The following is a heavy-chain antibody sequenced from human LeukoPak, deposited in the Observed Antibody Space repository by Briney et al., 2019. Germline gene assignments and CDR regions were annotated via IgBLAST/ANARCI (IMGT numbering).Heavy chain of an antibody. CDR3: ITDSLVMNY. CDR1: GFTFSSAW. D-gene: IGHD2-21*01. V-gene: IGHV3-15*01. J-gene: IGHJ4*02. CDR2: IKSKTDVETT. Sequence: PGGSLRLSCAASGFTFSSAWMGWVRQAPGKGLEWIGRIKSKTDVETTAYGSPVKGRFTISRDDSKNTQYLQMNSLKAEDTAVYYCITDSLVMNYWGQGTLVTVSS.